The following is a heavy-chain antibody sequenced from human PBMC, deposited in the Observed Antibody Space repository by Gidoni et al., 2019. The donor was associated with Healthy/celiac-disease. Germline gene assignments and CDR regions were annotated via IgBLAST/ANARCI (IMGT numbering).Heavy chain of an antibody. Sequence: QVHLVASGGGVVQPGRSLRLSLAAPGFSFSSYGMHWVRQAPGKGLEWVAFIRYDGSNKYYADSVKGRFTISRDNSKNTLYLQMNSLRAEDTAVYYCANGYYYDTPGTNAFDIWGQGTMVTVSS. CDR1: GFSFSSYG. CDR3: ANGYYYDTPGTNAFDI. V-gene: IGHV3-30*02. J-gene: IGHJ3*02. CDR2: IRYDGSNK. D-gene: IGHD3-22*01.